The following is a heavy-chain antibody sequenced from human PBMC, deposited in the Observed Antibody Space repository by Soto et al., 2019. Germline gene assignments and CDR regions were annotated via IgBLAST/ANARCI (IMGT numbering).Heavy chain of an antibody. CDR3: ARDLEDSGYVKYYYYYYGMDV. V-gene: IGHV1-69*13. Sequence: SVKVSCKASGGTFSSYAISWVRQAPGQGLEWMGGIIPIFGTANYAQKFQGRVTITADESTSTAYMELSSLRSEDTAVYYCARDLEDSGYVKYYYYYYGMDVWGQGTTVTVSS. CDR2: IIPIFGTA. CDR1: GGTFSSYA. D-gene: IGHD5-12*01. J-gene: IGHJ6*02.